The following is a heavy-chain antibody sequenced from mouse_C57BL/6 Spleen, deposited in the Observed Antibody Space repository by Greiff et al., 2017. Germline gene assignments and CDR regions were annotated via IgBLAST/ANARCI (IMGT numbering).Heavy chain of an antibody. CDR1: GYTFTSYW. J-gene: IGHJ2*01. CDR2: IDPSDSYT. D-gene: IGHD1-1*01. CDR3: ARRYGSSLYYFDY. V-gene: IGHV1-69*01. Sequence: VQLQQSGAELVMPGASVKLSCKASGYTFTSYWMHWVKQRPGQGLEWIGEIDPSDSYTNYNQKFKGKSTLTLDKSSSTAYMQLSSLTSEDSAVYYCARRYGSSLYYFDYWGQGTTLTVSS.